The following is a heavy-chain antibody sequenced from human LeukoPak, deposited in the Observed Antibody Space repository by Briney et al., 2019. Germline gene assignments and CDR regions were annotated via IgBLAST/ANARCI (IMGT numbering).Heavy chain of an antibody. CDR1: KFIFSHYG. Sequence: PGGSLRLSYAASKFIFSHYGMHWVRQAPGKGLEWVAVIFNDGSNQYYADSVKGRFTVSRDNSQSMLYLQMNSLRPEDTAVYYCVKDAERGFDYSNSLEKWGQGTLVTVSS. CDR2: IFNDGSNQ. J-gene: IGHJ4*02. CDR3: VKDAERGFDYSNSLEK. V-gene: IGHV3-33*06. D-gene: IGHD4-11*01.